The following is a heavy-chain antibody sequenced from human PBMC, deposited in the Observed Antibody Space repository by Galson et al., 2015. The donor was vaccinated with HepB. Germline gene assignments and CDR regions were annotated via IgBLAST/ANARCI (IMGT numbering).Heavy chain of an antibody. V-gene: IGHV1-3*01. CDR3: AMGYSGYDLGIWDY. D-gene: IGHD5-12*01. J-gene: IGHJ4*02. CDR2: INAGNGNT. Sequence: SVKVSCKASGYTFTSYAMHWVRQAPGQRLEWMGWINAGNGNTKYSQKFQGRVTITRDTSASTAYMELSSLRSEDTAVYYRAMGYSGYDLGIWDYWGQGTLVTVSS. CDR1: GYTFTSYA.